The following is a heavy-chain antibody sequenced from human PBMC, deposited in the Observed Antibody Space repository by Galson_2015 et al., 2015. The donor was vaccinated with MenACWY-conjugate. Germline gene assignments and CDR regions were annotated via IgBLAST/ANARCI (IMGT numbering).Heavy chain of an antibody. D-gene: IGHD1-26*01. V-gene: IGHV3-74*01. CDR2: INSDGRST. CDR1: GFTFRTYW. Sequence: SLRLSCAASGFTFRTYWMHWVRHAPGKGLVWVSRINSDGRSTSYADSVKGRFTISRDNAKHTLYLQMNSLRAEDTAVYYCARLGGNYRTTSHFDYWGQGTLVTVSS. CDR3: ARLGGNYRTTSHFDY. J-gene: IGHJ4*02.